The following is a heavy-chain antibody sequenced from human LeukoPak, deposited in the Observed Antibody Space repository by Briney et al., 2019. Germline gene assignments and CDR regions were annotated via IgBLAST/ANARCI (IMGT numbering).Heavy chain of an antibody. V-gene: IGHV4-31*03. CDR1: GGSIRSGDYS. J-gene: IGHJ4*02. D-gene: IGHD5-12*01. CDR2: IYYSGST. Sequence: SETLSLTCTVSGGSIRSGDYSWNWIRQHPGKGLEWIGYIYYSGSTYYNPSLTSRVTMSVDTSKNQFSLKLSSVTAADTAVYYCARGGRDGYKGYFDYWGQGTLVTVSS. CDR3: ARGGRDGYKGYFDY.